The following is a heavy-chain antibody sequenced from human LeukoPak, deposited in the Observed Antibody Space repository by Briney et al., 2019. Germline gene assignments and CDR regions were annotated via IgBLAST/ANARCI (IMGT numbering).Heavy chain of an antibody. CDR1: GYTFTGYY. J-gene: IGHJ5*02. CDR2: INPNSGGT. CDR3: ARGVSAAGMGDWFDP. D-gene: IGHD6-13*01. V-gene: IGHV1-2*02. Sequence: ASVKVSCKASGYTFTGYYMHWVRQAPGQGLEWMGWINPNSGGTNYAWKFQGRVTMTGDTSISTAYMELTGLRSDDTAVYYCARGVSAAGMGDWFDPWGQGTLVTVSS.